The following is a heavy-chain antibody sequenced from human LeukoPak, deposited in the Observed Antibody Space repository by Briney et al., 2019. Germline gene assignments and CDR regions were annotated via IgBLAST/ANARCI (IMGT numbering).Heavy chain of an antibody. J-gene: IGHJ6*03. CDR2: IYYSGST. CDR1: GGSISSSSYY. D-gene: IGHD3-10*01. V-gene: IGHV4-39*07. CDR3: ARGRYGEYYYYYMDV. Sequence: SETLSLTCTVSGGSISSSSYYWGWIRQPPGKGLEWIGSIYYSGSTYYNPSLKSRVTISVDTSKNQFSLKLSSVTAADTAVYYCARGRYGEYYYYYMDVWGKGTTVTVSS.